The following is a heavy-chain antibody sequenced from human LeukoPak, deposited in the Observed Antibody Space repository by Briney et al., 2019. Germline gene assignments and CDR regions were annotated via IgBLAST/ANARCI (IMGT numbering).Heavy chain of an antibody. J-gene: IGHJ6*03. CDR1: GYYFTGYY. Sequence: ASVKVSCKASGYYFTGYYMHWVRQAPGQGLEWMGWINPNSGDTDYAQKFQGRVTMTRDTSIRTAYMELSRLKSDDTAVYYCARGDLSHYYMDVWGKGTTVTVSS. V-gene: IGHV1-2*02. CDR3: ARGDLSHYYMDV. CDR2: INPNSGDT.